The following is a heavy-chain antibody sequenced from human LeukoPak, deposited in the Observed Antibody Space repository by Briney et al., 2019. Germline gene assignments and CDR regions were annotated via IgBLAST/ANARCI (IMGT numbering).Heavy chain of an antibody. CDR2: ININGATT. D-gene: IGHD3-10*01. J-gene: IGHJ5*02. CDR3: VRLHCGSGTDNWFDP. Sequence: PGGSLRLSCAASGFTFSSYAMSWVRQAPGKGLEWVSTININGATTFYADSVKGRFTVSRDNSRNTLFLQMNSLRAEDTAIYFCVRLHCGSGTDNWFDPWGQGTLVTVSS. V-gene: IGHV3-23*01. CDR1: GFTFSSYA.